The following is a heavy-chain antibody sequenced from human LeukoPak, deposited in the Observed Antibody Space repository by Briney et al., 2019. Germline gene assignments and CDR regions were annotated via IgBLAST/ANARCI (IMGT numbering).Heavy chain of an antibody. V-gene: IGHV4-4*07. J-gene: IGHJ3*02. CDR2: INTSGST. CDR1: GGSISSNN. CDR3: ARASYYASGNNIAFDI. Sequence: SETLSLTCTVSGGSISSNNWSWIRQPAGKGLEWIGRINTSGSTKYNPSLKSRVTMSADTSKNQFSLNLSSLTAADTAVYYCARASYYASGNNIAFDIWGHGTMVTVSS. D-gene: IGHD3-10*01.